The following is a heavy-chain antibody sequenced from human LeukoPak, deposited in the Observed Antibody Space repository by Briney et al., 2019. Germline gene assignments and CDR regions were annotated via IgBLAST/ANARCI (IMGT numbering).Heavy chain of an antibody. Sequence: ASVKVSCKPPGYSLSTYSISWVRPAPGQGLEWVGSIIPYSGNANSAESLQARVTLTTDTSTNTAYLELRSLRSDDTAVYYCAREDGGNDFFDFWGQGSLVTVSS. CDR1: GYSLSTYS. J-gene: IGHJ4*02. CDR3: AREDGGNDFFDF. D-gene: IGHD1-1*01. V-gene: IGHV1-18*01. CDR2: IIPYSGNA.